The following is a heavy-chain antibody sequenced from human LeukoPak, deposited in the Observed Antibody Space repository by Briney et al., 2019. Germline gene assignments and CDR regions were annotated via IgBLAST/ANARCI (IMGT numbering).Heavy chain of an antibody. CDR3: ARGTVATIGADDY. J-gene: IGHJ4*02. Sequence: SVKVSCKAAGGTFSSYAISWVRQAPGQGLEWMGGIIPMFGTANYTQKFQDRVTITADESTSTAYMELSGLRSEDTAVYFCARGTVATIGADDYWGQGTLVTVSS. D-gene: IGHD5-12*01. V-gene: IGHV1-69*01. CDR2: IIPMFGTA. CDR1: GGTFSSYA.